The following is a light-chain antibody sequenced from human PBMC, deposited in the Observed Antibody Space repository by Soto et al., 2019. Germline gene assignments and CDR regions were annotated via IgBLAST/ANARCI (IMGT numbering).Light chain of an antibody. CDR3: QQSGTSPRT. CDR2: AAS. V-gene: IGKV3-20*01. CDR1: QSVRNNY. J-gene: IGKJ1*01. Sequence: EIVLTQSPGTLSLSPGERATLSCRASQSVRNNYLAWYQQRPGQAPRLLIYAASSRATGIPDRFSGSGSGTDFTLTISRLEPEDFAVYYCQQSGTSPRTFGQGTKVDIK.